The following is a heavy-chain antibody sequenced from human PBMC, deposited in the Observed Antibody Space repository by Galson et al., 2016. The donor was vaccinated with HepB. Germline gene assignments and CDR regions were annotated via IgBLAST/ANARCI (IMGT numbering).Heavy chain of an antibody. J-gene: IGHJ3*02. V-gene: IGHV3-23*01. Sequence: SLRLSCAASEFTFSSYAMSWVRQAPGKGLEWVSAIDSSGHSTYYTDSVTGRFTISRDNSKNTLYLQMNSLRYEDTAVYYCARDPGYSAFDIWGQGTMVTVSS. CDR2: IDSSGHST. CDR3: ARDPGYSAFDI. D-gene: IGHD5-12*01. CDR1: EFTFSSYA.